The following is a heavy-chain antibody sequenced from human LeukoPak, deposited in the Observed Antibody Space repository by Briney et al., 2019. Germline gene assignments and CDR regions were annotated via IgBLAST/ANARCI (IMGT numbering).Heavy chain of an antibody. Sequence: ASVKVSCKTSGYTFTDYYIHWVRQAPGQGLEWMGWIVPNSGGTNYAQKFQGRVTITADESTSTAYMELSSLRSEDTAVYYCARAAAAGDETLDYWGQGTLVTVSS. J-gene: IGHJ4*02. D-gene: IGHD6-13*01. CDR1: GYTFTDYY. CDR3: ARAAAAGDETLDY. V-gene: IGHV1-2*02. CDR2: IVPNSGGT.